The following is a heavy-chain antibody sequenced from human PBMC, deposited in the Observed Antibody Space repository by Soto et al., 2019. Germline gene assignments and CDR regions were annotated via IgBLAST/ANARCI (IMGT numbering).Heavy chain of an antibody. CDR1: GGSISSYY. CDR2: IYTSGST. D-gene: IGHD1-1*01. V-gene: IGHV4-4*07. Sequence: SDTLSLTXTVSGGSISSYYWSWIRQPAGKGLEWIGRIYTSGSTNYNPSLKSRVTMSVDTSKNQFSLKLSSVTAADTAVYYCARYNWNDWGYYYYGMDVWGQGTTVTVSS. CDR3: ARYNWNDWGYYYYGMDV. J-gene: IGHJ6*02.